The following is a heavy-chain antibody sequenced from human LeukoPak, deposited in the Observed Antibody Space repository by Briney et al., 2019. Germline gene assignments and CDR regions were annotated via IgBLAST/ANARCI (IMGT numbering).Heavy chain of an antibody. CDR3: ARGELRFLEWRYYYYGMDV. CDR2: INHSGST. V-gene: IGHV4-34*01. CDR1: GGSFSGYY. Sequence: SETLSLTCAVYGGSFSGYYWSWIRRPPGKGLEWIGEINHSGSTNYNPSLKSRVTLSVDTSKNQFSLKLSSVTAADTAVYYCARGELRFLEWRYYYYGMDVWGQGTTVTVSS. D-gene: IGHD3-3*01. J-gene: IGHJ6*02.